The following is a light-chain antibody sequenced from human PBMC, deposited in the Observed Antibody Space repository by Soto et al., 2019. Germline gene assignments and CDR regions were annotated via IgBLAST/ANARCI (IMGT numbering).Light chain of an antibody. CDR1: QSVSSSY. J-gene: IGKJ4*01. CDR3: QQFSSYPLT. V-gene: IGKV3-20*01. Sequence: EIVLTQSPGTLSLSPGERATLSCRASQSVSSSYLAWYQQQPGQAPRLPIYDASSRATGIPDRFSGGGSGTDFTLTISRLEPEDFAVYYCQQFSSYPLTFGGGTKVDIK. CDR2: DAS.